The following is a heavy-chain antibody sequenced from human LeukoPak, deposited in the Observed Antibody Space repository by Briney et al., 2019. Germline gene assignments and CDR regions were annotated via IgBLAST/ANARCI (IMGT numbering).Heavy chain of an antibody. D-gene: IGHD2-15*01. CDR1: GGSISSSSYY. CDR3: AREAQDPSLLDV. V-gene: IGHV4-39*07. J-gene: IGHJ6*04. CDR2: IYYSGST. Sequence: SETLSLTCTVPGGSISSSSYYWGWIRQPPGKGLEWIGSIYYSGSTYYNPSLKSRVTISVDTSKNQFSLKVTSVTAADTAVYYCAREAQDPSLLDVWGKGTTVTVSS.